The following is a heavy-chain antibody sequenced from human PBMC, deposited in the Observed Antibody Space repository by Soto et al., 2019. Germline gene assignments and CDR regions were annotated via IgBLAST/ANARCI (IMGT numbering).Heavy chain of an antibody. V-gene: IGHV4-4*02. D-gene: IGHD2-8*01. CDR3: ARKHPHVSRLDD. Sequence: QVQLQESGPGLVKPSGTLSLTCAVSGGSISTSNLWRWARQPPGKGLEWSGEVYHSGSTNYTPSCHFPVAISVDKSMNQFSMKFNSVNATETYMYYCARKHPHVSRLDDWGQGSMVTVSS. J-gene: IGHJ4*02. CDR2: VYHSGST. CDR1: GGSISTSNL.